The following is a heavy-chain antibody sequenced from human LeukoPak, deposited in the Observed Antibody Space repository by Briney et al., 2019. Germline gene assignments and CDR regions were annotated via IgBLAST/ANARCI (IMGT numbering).Heavy chain of an antibody. J-gene: IGHJ4*02. D-gene: IGHD2-15*01. Sequence: QSGGSLRLSCVGSGFTFSTYNFNWVRQAPGKGLEWVSHISGSSSTIYYADSEKGRFTVSRDNARSSVFLQMNSLRAEDTAVYYCARWLEVVAAFDYWGQGTLVTVSS. CDR3: ARWLEVVAAFDY. CDR1: GFTFSTYN. CDR2: ISGSSSTI. V-gene: IGHV3-48*01.